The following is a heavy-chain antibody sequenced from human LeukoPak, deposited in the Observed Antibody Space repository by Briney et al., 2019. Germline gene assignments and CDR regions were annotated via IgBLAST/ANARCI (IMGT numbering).Heavy chain of an antibody. CDR3: AKMGNARYYYGSGSYPGGDYFDY. J-gene: IGHJ4*02. CDR1: GFSFNSYA. V-gene: IGHV3-23*01. D-gene: IGHD3-10*01. Sequence: PGGSLRLSCAASGFSFNSYAMSWVRQAPGKGLEWVSGISATGGSTYHADSVKGRFTFSRDNAKNSLYLQMNSLRAEDTAVYYCAKMGNARYYYGSGSYPGGDYFDYWGQGTLVTVSS. CDR2: ISATGGST.